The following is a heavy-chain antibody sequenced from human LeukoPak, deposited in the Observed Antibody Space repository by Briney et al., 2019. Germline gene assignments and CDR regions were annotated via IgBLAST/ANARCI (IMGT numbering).Heavy chain of an antibody. CDR3: ARVREVNYYDSSGHYPGAFDY. Sequence: ASVKVSCKASGYTFTSYGISWVRQAPGQGLEWMGIINPSGGSTSYAQKFQGRVTMTRDTSTSTVYMELSSLRSEDTAVYYCARVREVNYYDSSGHYPGAFDYWGQGTLVTVSS. CDR1: GYTFTSYG. V-gene: IGHV1-46*01. J-gene: IGHJ4*02. D-gene: IGHD3-22*01. CDR2: INPSGGST.